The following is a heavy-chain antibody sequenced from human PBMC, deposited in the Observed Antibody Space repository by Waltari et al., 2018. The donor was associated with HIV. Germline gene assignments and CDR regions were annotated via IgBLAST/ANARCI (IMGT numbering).Heavy chain of an antibody. Sequence: QVQLVESGGGVVQTGKSLRLSCAASGFTFSSYAMHWVRQAPGKGLEWVAVISYDGSNKYSAYSVKGRFTISRDNSKNTLYLQMNSLRAEDTAMYYCARDTHYGMDVWGQGTTVTVSS. CDR2: ISYDGSNK. J-gene: IGHJ6*02. V-gene: IGHV3-30-3*01. CDR3: ARDTHYGMDV. CDR1: GFTFSSYA.